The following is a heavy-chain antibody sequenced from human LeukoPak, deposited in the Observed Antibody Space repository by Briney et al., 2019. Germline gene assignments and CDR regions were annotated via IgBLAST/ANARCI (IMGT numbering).Heavy chain of an antibody. CDR2: INPNSGGT. Sequence: APVKVSCKASGYTFTGYYMHWVRQAPGQGLEWMGWINPNSGGTNYAQKFQGRVTMTRDTSISTAYMELSRLRSDDTAVYYCARSWKLVAYNWFDPWGQGTLVTVSS. CDR3: ARSWKLVAYNWFDP. V-gene: IGHV1-2*02. D-gene: IGHD1-1*01. J-gene: IGHJ5*02. CDR1: GYTFTGYY.